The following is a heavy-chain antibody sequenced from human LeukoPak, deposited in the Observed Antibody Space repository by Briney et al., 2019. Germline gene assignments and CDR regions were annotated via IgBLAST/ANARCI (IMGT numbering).Heavy chain of an antibody. Sequence: GGSLRLSCAASGFTFSSYWMSWVRQAPGKGLEWVANIKQDGSAKYYVDSVKGRFTISRDNAKNSLYLQMSSLRAEDTAVYYCARDSYSSSWSGLFDYWGQGTLVTVSS. CDR3: ARDSYSSSWSGLFDY. CDR1: GFTFSSYW. D-gene: IGHD6-13*01. V-gene: IGHV3-7*01. CDR2: IKQDGSAK. J-gene: IGHJ4*02.